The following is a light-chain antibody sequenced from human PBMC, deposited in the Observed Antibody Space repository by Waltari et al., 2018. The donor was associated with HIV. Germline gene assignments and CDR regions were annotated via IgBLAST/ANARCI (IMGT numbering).Light chain of an antibody. CDR3: ASWDDSLNGPV. CDR1: TSNIGRNT. CDR2: GNT. J-gene: IGLJ2*01. Sequence: QSVLTQPPSASGTPEQRVTISCSGSTSNIGRNTVSWFQQLPGTSPNVLIYGNTRRPSGVPARFSGSKSGTSASLAISGLQSEDEADYYCASWDDSLNGPVFGGGTKLTVV. V-gene: IGLV1-44*01.